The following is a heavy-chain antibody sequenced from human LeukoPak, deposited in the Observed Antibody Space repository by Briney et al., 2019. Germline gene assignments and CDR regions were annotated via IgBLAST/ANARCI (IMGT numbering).Heavy chain of an antibody. J-gene: IGHJ4*02. CDR3: ARGHSSVVTAIPYYFDY. CDR2: INHSGST. Sequence: SETLSLTCAVYGGSFSGYYWSWIRQPPGKGLEWIGEINHSGSTYYNPSLKSRVTVSIDMFKNQFSLKLSSVTAADTAMYYCARGHSSVVTAIPYYFDYWGRGTLVTVSS. D-gene: IGHD2-21*02. CDR1: GGSFSGYY. V-gene: IGHV4-34*01.